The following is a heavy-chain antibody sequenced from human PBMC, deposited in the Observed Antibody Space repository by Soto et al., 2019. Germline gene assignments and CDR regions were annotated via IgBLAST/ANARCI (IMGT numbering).Heavy chain of an antibody. Sequence: QLQLQESGPGLVKPSETLSLTCTVSGGSISSSSYYWGWIRQPPGKGLEWIGSIYYSGSTNYNPSRKSRVAISVDTSKNQFPLKRSSVTAADTAVNYCARHGGTSIVVVPAAAGAFDIWGQGTMVTVSS. J-gene: IGHJ3*02. CDR2: IYYSGST. D-gene: IGHD2-2*01. CDR1: GGSISSSSYY. CDR3: ARHGGTSIVVVPAAAGAFDI. V-gene: IGHV4-39*01.